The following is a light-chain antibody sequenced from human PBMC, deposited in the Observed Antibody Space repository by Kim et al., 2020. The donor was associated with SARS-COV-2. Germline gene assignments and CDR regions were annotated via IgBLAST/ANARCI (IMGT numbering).Light chain of an antibody. J-gene: IGKJ1*01. CDR2: AAS. CDR3: QQDYAYPWT. V-gene: IGKV1-8*01. Sequence: AIRMTQSPSSLSASTGDRVTITCRASQGISSYVAWYQQKPGKAPKLLIYAASTLQSGVPSRFSGSGSGTDFTLTISCLQSDDFATYYCQQDYAYPWTFGQGTKVDIK. CDR1: QGISSY.